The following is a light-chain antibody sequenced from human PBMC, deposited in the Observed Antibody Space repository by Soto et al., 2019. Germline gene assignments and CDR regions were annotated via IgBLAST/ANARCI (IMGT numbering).Light chain of an antibody. CDR3: CSYAGSSRV. Sequence: QSVLTQPASVSGSPGQSITISCTGTSSDVGSYNLVSWYQQHPGKAPKLMIYEVSKRPSWVSNRFSGSKSGNTASLTISGLQAEDEADYYCCSYAGSSRVFGGGTKLTVL. CDR1: SSDVGSYNL. J-gene: IGLJ3*02. V-gene: IGLV2-23*02. CDR2: EVS.